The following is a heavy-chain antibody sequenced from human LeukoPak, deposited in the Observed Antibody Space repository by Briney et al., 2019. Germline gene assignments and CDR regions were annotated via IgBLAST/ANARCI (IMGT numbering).Heavy chain of an antibody. J-gene: IGHJ6*02. CDR1: GGSISSGGYS. Sequence: KASETLSLTCAVSGGSISSGGYSWSWIRQPPGKGLEWIGYIYHSGSTYYNPSLKSRVTISVDRSKNQFSLKLSSVTAADTAVYYCASWGTVPAANNYYYYGMDVWGQGTTVTVSS. CDR3: ASWGTVPAANNYYYYGMDV. CDR2: IYHSGST. D-gene: IGHD2-2*01. V-gene: IGHV4-30-2*01.